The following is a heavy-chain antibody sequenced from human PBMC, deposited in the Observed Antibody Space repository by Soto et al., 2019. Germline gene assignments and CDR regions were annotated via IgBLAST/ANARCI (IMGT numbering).Heavy chain of an antibody. D-gene: IGHD3-10*01. CDR1: GDSFRTYY. V-gene: IGHV4-59*08. Sequence: SETLSLTCTVSGDSFRTYYCSWIRQPPGKGLEWIGYVYYSGSTKYSPSLKSRVTVSVDTSKNQFSLKLNSVTAADTAVYYCARHRGDGSGFDYWGQGTLVTVSS. CDR3: ARHRGDGSGFDY. CDR2: VYYSGST. J-gene: IGHJ4*02.